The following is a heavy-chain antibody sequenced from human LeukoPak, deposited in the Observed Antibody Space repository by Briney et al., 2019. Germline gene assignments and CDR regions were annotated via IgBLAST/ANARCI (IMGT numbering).Heavy chain of an antibody. V-gene: IGHV4-34*01. CDR3: ARAFGGYCSGGSCHLLYYMDV. CDR1: GGSFSGYY. J-gene: IGHJ6*03. D-gene: IGHD2-15*01. Sequence: EPSETLSLTCAVYGGSFSGYYWSWIRQPPGKGLEWIGEINHSGSTNYNPSLKSRVTISVDTSKNQFSLKLSSVTAADTAVYYCARAFGGYCSGGSCHLLYYMDVWGKGTTVTVSS. CDR2: INHSGST.